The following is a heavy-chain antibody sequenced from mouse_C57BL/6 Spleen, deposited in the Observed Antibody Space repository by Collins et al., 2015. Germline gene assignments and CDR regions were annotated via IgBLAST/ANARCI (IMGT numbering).Heavy chain of an antibody. CDR1: GYTFTTYG. V-gene: IGHV9-3*01. Sequence: QIQLVQSGPELKKPGETVKISCKASGYTFTTYGMSWVKQAPGKGLKWTGWINTYSGVPTYADDFKGRFAFSLETSASTAYLQINNLKNEDTATYFCANYDGATNFDVWGTGTTVTVSS. J-gene: IGHJ1*03. D-gene: IGHD2-4*01. CDR3: ANYDGATNFDV. CDR2: INTYSGVP.